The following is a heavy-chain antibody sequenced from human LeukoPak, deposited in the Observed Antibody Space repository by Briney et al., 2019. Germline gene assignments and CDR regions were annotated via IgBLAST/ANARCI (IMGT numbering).Heavy chain of an antibody. Sequence: ASVKVSCKASGGTFSSYAISWVRQAPGQGLEWMGGIIPIFGTANYAQKFQSRVTITADKSTSTAYMELSSLRSEDTAVYYCARNDYGDYFYWGQGTLVTVSS. CDR1: GGTFSSYA. CDR3: ARNDYGDYFY. J-gene: IGHJ4*02. CDR2: IIPIFGTA. V-gene: IGHV1-69*06. D-gene: IGHD4-17*01.